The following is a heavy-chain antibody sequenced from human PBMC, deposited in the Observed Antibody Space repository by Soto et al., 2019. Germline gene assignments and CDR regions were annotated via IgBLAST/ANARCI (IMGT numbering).Heavy chain of an antibody. Sequence: QSLSLTCAISGDSVSSNTASWNWIRQSPSRGLEWLGRTYFRSKWYNDYAVSVKSRIIINPDTSNNQFSLQLNSVTPEDTAVYFCAKGDNLGPKTGYAFDPWGQGIMVTVSS. V-gene: IGHV6-1*01. CDR1: GDSVSSNTAS. CDR2: TYFRSKWYN. CDR3: AKGDNLGPKTGYAFDP. J-gene: IGHJ5*02. D-gene: IGHD5-12*01.